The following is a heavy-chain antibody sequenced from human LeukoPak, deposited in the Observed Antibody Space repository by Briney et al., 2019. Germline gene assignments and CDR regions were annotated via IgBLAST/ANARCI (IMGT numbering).Heavy chain of an antibody. CDR2: INHYGST. CDR1: GESLSNYY. D-gene: IGHD3-3*01. J-gene: IGHJ4*02. Sequence: PSETLSLTCAVYGESLSNYYWSWIRQPPGKGLEWIGEINHYGSTNYNPSLKSRITISVDTSKNQFSLKLSSVTAAVTAVYYCAILRILRGQIWSLPYFDYWGQGTLVTVSS. CDR3: AILRILRGQIWSLPYFDY. V-gene: IGHV4-34*01.